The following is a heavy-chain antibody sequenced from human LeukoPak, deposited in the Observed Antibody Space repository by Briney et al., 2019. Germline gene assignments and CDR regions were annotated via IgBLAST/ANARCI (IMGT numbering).Heavy chain of an antibody. CDR1: GFTFSSNW. V-gene: IGHV3-7*03. J-gene: IGHJ4*02. D-gene: IGHD4-23*01. CDR2: IKQDGSEK. Sequence: PGGSLRLSCEASGFTFSSNWMNWGRQAPGKGMEWVANIKQDGSEKYYVDSVKGRFTISRDNAKDSLYLQMNCLRAEDTAVYYCARDRLVTVFDYWGQGTLVTVSS. CDR3: ARDRLVTVFDY.